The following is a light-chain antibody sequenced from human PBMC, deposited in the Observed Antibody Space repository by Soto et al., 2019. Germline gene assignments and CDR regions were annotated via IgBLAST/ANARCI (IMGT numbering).Light chain of an antibody. Sequence: QPVLTQPPSASGTPGQRVTISCSGSSSNIGSNYVYWYQQLPGTAPKLLIYRNNQRPSGVPDRFSGSKSGTSASLAISGLRSEDEADYYCAAWDDSLSGYVVFGGATKLTVL. J-gene: IGLJ2*01. CDR3: AAWDDSLSGYVV. CDR1: SSNIGSNY. CDR2: RNN. V-gene: IGLV1-47*01.